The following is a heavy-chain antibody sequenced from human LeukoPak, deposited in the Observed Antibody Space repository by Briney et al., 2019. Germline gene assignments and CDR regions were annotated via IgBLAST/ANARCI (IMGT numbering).Heavy chain of an antibody. J-gene: IGHJ4*02. D-gene: IGHD4-17*01. V-gene: IGHV1-46*01. Sequence: GASVKVSCKASGYTFISYYIHWVRQAPGQGLEWMGIINPSGGSTSYAQKFQGRVTMTRDTSTSTVYMELSSLRSDDTAVYYCARTEMTTVTDFDYWGQGTLVTVSS. CDR2: INPSGGST. CDR1: GYTFISYY. CDR3: ARTEMTTVTDFDY.